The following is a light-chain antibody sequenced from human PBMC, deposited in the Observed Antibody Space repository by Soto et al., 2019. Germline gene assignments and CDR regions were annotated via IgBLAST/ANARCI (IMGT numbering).Light chain of an antibody. CDR3: PQYNSWRRGT. J-gene: IGKJ3*01. V-gene: IGKV3-15*01. Sequence: EIMMTQSPGTLSVSPGKGATLSCTASQSVNPNLAWNQQKPGQPPRLLLYGASTRATGISVMLRGSGSGTEFTLTIICAQTEDSAVYDFPQYNSWRRGTFGPGTKVDIK. CDR1: QSVNPN. CDR2: GAS.